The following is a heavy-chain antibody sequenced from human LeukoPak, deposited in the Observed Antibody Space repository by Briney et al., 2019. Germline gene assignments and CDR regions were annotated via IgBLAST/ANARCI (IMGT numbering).Heavy chain of an antibody. CDR3: ASYGDYELVYFQH. CDR2: IIPIFGTA. V-gene: IGHV1-69*13. D-gene: IGHD4-17*01. Sequence: SVKVSCKASGYSFTTYGISWVRQAPGQGLEWMGGIIPIFGTANYAQKFQGRVSITADESTSTAYLELSSLRSEDTAVYYCASYGDYELVYFQHWGQGTLVTVSS. J-gene: IGHJ1*01. CDR1: GYSFTTYG.